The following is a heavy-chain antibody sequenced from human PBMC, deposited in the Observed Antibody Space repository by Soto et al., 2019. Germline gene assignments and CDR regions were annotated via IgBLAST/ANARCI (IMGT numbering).Heavy chain of an antibody. CDR2: IVVGSGNT. V-gene: IGHV1-58*01. D-gene: IGHD2-2*01. CDR1: GFTFTGSA. J-gene: IGHJ6*02. Sequence: SVKVSCKASGFTFTGSAVQWVRQARGQRLEWIGWIVVGSGNTNYAQKFQERVTITRDMSTSTAYMELSSLRSEDTAVYYCAAGVVPAAYGMDVWGQGTTVTVSS. CDR3: AAGVVPAAYGMDV.